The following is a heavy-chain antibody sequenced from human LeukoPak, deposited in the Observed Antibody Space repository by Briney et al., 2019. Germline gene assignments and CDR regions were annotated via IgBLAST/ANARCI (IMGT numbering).Heavy chain of an antibody. CDR1: GFTLSSYW. J-gene: IGHJ4*02. CDR3: ARSPMSIAARPGGIDY. V-gene: IGHV3-7*01. Sequence: GGSLRLSCAASGFTLSSYWMSWVRQAPGKGLEWVANIKQDGSEKYYVDSVKGRFTISRDNAKNSLYLQMNSLRAEDTAVYYCARSPMSIAARPGGIDYWGQGTLVTVSS. D-gene: IGHD6-6*01. CDR2: IKQDGSEK.